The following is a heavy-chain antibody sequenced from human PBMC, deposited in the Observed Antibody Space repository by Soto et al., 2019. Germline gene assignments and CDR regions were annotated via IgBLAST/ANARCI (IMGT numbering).Heavy chain of an antibody. CDR1: GGTISSGGYY. CDR2: IYYSGTT. Sequence: SETLSLTCTVSGGTISSGGYYWSWIRQHPGKGLEWIGYIYYSGTTYYNPSLKSRVTISVDTSKNQFSLKLSSVSAADTALYYCARCSLVVVPAPGFDPWGRGTLVTVSS. J-gene: IGHJ5*02. V-gene: IGHV4-31*03. CDR3: ARCSLVVVPAPGFDP. D-gene: IGHD2-2*01.